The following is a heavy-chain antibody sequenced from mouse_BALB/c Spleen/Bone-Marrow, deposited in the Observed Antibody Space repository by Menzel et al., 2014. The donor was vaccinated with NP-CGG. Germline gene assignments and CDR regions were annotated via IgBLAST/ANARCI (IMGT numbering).Heavy chain of an antibody. Sequence: QVQLQQSGAELAEPGASVKMSCKASGYTFTSYWMHWVKQRPGQGLEWIGYINPSTSYTEYNQKFKDKATLTADKSSSTAYMQLSSLTSEDSAVYYCARSAPWDGFAYWGQGTLVTVSA. CDR2: INPSTSYT. CDR1: GYTFTSYW. D-gene: IGHD4-1*01. V-gene: IGHV1-7*01. J-gene: IGHJ3*01. CDR3: ARSAPWDGFAY.